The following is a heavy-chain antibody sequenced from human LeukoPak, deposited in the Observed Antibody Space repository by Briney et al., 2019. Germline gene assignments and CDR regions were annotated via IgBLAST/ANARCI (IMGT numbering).Heavy chain of an antibody. CDR2: IHYSGST. Sequence: SETLSLTCTVSGGSIRSHYWSWVRQPPGKGLECIASIHYSGSTYYDPSLKSRVTLSVDTSKNQFSLNLSSVTAADTAIYYCARHTIQRSVGGVPDWFDPWGQGTLVTVSS. CDR1: GGSIRSHY. CDR3: ARHTIQRSVGGVPDWFDP. J-gene: IGHJ5*02. V-gene: IGHV4-59*04. D-gene: IGHD3-3*01.